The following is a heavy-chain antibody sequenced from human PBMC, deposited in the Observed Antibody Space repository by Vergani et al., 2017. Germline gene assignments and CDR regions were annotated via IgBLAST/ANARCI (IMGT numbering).Heavy chain of an antibody. CDR2: ISSSSSNI. D-gene: IGHD1-26*01. V-gene: IGHV3-48*01. CDR1: EFTFSSFSGHT. J-gene: IGHJ4*02. CDR3: AREYGRKARFDG. Sequence: EVQLVESGGGLVQPGGSLRLSCAASEFTFSSFSGHTMIWVRQAPGKGLEWISYISSSSSNIYYADSVKGRFTISRDNAKNSLYLQMSSLRVEDTAVYYCAREYGRKARFDGWGQGTLVTVSS.